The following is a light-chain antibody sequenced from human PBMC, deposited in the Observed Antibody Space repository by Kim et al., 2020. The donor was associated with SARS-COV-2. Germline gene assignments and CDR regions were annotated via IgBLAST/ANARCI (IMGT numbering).Light chain of an antibody. CDR2: GAA. CDR1: QSVNSN. V-gene: IGKV3-15*01. Sequence: VSQGERATISCRASQSVNSNLAGYQQKPGQAPRLLSNGAATRATGIPARFSGSGSGTEFTLIISSLQSEDFAVYYCQQYNNWPLTFGGGTKVDIK. J-gene: IGKJ4*01. CDR3: QQYNNWPLT.